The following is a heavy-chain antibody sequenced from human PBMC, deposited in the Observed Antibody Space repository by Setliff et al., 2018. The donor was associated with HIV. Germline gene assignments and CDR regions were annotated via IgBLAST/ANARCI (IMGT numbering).Heavy chain of an antibody. CDR1: GFTFSSYG. CDR2: ISSSSSYI. J-gene: IGHJ6*02. CDR3: ARWGDIVVVPAAELYYYYYYGMDV. Sequence: GGSLRLSCAASGFTFSSYGMHWVRQAPGKGLEWVSSISSSSSYIYYADSVKGRFTISRDNAKNSLYLQMNSLRAEDTAAYYCARWGDIVVVPAAELYYYYYYGMDVWGQGTTVTVSS. V-gene: IGHV3-21*01. D-gene: IGHD2-2*01.